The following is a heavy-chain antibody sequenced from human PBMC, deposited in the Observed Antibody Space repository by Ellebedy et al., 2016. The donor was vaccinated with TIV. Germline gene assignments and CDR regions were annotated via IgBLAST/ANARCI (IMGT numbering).Heavy chain of an antibody. CDR1: GFTFDDYA. V-gene: IGHV3-9*01. J-gene: IGHJ4*02. Sequence: PGGSLRLSCAASGFTFDDYAMHWVRQAPGKGLEWVSGISWNSGSIGYADSVKGRFTISRDNAKNSLYLQMNNLRDEDTAVYYCARGLDNYWGQGTLVAVSS. CDR3: ARGLDNY. D-gene: IGHD3/OR15-3a*01. CDR2: ISWNSGSI.